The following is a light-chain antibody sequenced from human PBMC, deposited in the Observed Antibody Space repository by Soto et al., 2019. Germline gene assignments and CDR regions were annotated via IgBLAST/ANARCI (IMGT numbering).Light chain of an antibody. CDR2: AAS. CDR3: QKYNNDPPGT. CDR1: QGINSN. J-gene: IGKJ3*01. Sequence: DILMTQSPSSLSASVGDRVTITCRASQGINSNLAWYQQKPGQAPKLLIYAASTLQSGVPSRFSGGGSGTDFTLPTISRQPSDVSTYYCQKYNNDPPGTFGHGTKVGVK. V-gene: IGKV1-27*01.